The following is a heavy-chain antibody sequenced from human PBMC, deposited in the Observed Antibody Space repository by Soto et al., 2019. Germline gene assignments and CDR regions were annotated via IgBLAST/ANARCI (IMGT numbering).Heavy chain of an antibody. CDR2: IYHSGST. D-gene: IGHD7-27*01. V-gene: IGHV4-4*02. Sequence: PSETLSLTCNVSGDSISSSNWWSWVRQSPGKGLEWIGEIYHSGSTNYNPSLKSRVTISVDTSKNQFSLKLSSVTAADTAVYYCARRWGTSFDFWGQGTLVTVSS. CDR1: GDSISSSNW. CDR3: ARRWGTSFDF. J-gene: IGHJ4*02.